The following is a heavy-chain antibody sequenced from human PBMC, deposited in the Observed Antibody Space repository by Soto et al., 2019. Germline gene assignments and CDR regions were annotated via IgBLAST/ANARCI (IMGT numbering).Heavy chain of an antibody. CDR2: IYYSGST. CDR3: ARGPPPNWFDP. V-gene: IGHV4-61*01. CDR1: GGSVSSASYY. J-gene: IGHJ5*02. Sequence: SETLSLTCTVSGGSVSSASYYWSWIRQPPGKALEWIGFIYYSGSTNYNPSLKSRVTISLDASKNQFSLRLNSVTAADTAVYYCARGPPPNWFDPWGRGTLVTVSS.